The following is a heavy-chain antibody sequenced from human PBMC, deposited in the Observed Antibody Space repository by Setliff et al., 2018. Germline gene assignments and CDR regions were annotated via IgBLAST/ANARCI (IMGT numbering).Heavy chain of an antibody. CDR1: GFTFSTHA. CDR3: VTDPPNSGWSFDC. V-gene: IGHV3-33*03. Sequence: GGSLRLSCGASGFTFSTHAMHWVRQAPGKGLEWVAMIWSDGINKFYGGPVKGRFIVSRDNSKNTVFLQMNDLRVEDTAVYYCVTDPPNSGWSFDCWGQGILVT. D-gene: IGHD6-19*01. J-gene: IGHJ5*01. CDR2: IWSDGINK.